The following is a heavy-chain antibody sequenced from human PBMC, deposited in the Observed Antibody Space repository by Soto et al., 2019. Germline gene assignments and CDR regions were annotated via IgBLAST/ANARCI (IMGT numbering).Heavy chain of an antibody. V-gene: IGHV1-18*01. Sequence: ASVKVSCKASGYTFTSYGISWVRQAPGQGLEWMGWISAYNGNTNYAQKLQGRVTITADESTSTAYMELSSLRSEDTAVYYCAQHYYDSSGFPVGYFQHWGQGTLVTVSS. J-gene: IGHJ1*01. CDR2: ISAYNGNT. CDR1: GYTFTSYG. CDR3: AQHYYDSSGFPVGYFQH. D-gene: IGHD3-22*01.